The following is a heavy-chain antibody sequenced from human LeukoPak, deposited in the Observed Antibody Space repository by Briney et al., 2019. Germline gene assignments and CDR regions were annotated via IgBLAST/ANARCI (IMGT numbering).Heavy chain of an antibody. Sequence: SETLSLTCTVSGYSISSGYYWGWIRQPPGKGLEWIGSIYHSGSTYYNPSLKSRVTISVDTSKNQFSLKLSSVTAADTAVYYCARQGEVAGKLGGTNFDYWGQGTLVTVSS. D-gene: IGHD6-19*01. J-gene: IGHJ4*02. CDR3: ARQGEVAGKLGGTNFDY. CDR2: IYHSGST. CDR1: GYSISSGYY. V-gene: IGHV4-38-2*02.